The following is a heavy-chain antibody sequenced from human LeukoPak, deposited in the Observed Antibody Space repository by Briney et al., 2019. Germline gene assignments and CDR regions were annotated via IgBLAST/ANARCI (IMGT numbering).Heavy chain of an antibody. CDR3: ALQLPHAFDI. J-gene: IGHJ3*02. CDR1: GGTFSSYA. V-gene: IGHV1-69*13. Sequence: GASVKVSGKASGGTFSSYAISWVRQAPGQGLEWMGGIIPIFGTANYAQKFQGRVTITADESTSTAYMELSSLRSEDTAVYYCALQLPHAFDIWGQGTMVTVSS. D-gene: IGHD2-2*01. CDR2: IIPIFGTA.